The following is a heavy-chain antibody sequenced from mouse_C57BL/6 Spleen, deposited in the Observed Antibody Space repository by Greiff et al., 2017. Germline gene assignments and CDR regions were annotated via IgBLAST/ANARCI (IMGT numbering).Heavy chain of an antibody. CDR1: GCTFSSYA. V-gene: IGHV5-9-1*02. CDR2: ISSGGDYI. D-gene: IGHD3-2*02. CDR3: TRDGHGQLRLPTIAMDY. Sequence: EVKRVESGEGGGKKGGSRKISCAASGCTFSSYAMSWVRQTPEKRLEWVAYISSGGDYIYYADTVKGRFTISRDNARNTLYLQMSSLKSEDTAMYYCTRDGHGQLRLPTIAMDYWGQGTSVTVSS. J-gene: IGHJ4*01.